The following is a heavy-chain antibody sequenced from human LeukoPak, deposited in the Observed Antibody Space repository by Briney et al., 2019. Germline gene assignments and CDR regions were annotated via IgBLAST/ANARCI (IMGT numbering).Heavy chain of an antibody. CDR3: AAGRSGYDQFDY. CDR1: GFTFSTYA. CDR2: ISSTGGST. Sequence: QPGGSLRLSCAASGFTFSTYAMSWVRQAPGKGLEWVSSISSTGGSTYYADSVKGRFTISRDSSKNTLYLQMNSLRAEDTAVYYCAAGRSGYDQFDYWGQGTLVTVSS. V-gene: IGHV3-23*01. J-gene: IGHJ4*02. D-gene: IGHD5-12*01.